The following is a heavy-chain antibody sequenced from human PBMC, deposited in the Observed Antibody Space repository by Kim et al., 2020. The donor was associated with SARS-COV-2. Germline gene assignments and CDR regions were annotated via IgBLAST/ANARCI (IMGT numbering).Heavy chain of an antibody. Sequence: ASVKVSCKASGYTFTSYYMHWVRQAPGQGLDWMGIINPSGGSTSYAQKFQGRVTMTRDTSTSTVYMELSSLRSEDTSVYYCVISTGYIFDYWGQGTLVTVSS. J-gene: IGHJ4*02. CDR1: GYTFTSYY. V-gene: IGHV1-46*01. D-gene: IGHD3-9*01. CDR3: VISTGYIFDY. CDR2: INPSGGST.